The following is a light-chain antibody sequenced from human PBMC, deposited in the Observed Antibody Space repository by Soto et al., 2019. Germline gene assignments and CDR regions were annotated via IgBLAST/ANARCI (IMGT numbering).Light chain of an antibody. CDR1: QTISSW. Sequence: DIQMTQSPSTLSGSVGDRVTITCRASQTISSWLAWYQQKPGKAPRLLIYDASTLESGVPSRFGGSGSGTEFTLTISSLQSEDFAVYYCQQYNNWWTFGQGTKVDI. J-gene: IGKJ1*01. V-gene: IGKV1-5*01. CDR2: DAS. CDR3: QQYNNWWT.